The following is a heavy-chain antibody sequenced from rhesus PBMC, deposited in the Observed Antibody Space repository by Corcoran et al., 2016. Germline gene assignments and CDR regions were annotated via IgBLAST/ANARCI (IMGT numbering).Heavy chain of an antibody. CDR2: IYGSGGSN. CDR1: GYSISSGYY. CDR3: ARVGSSWSEWDTVGTEWYFDL. J-gene: IGHJ2*01. V-gene: IGHV4S14*01. D-gene: IGHD5-42*01. Sequence: QVQLQESGPGLVKPSETLSLTCAVSGYSISSGYYWGWIRQPPGKGLEWIGSIYGSGGSNYLNPSLKRRVTLSVDTSKNQLSLKLSSVTAADTGVDYCARVGSSWSEWDTVGTEWYFDLWGPGTPITISS.